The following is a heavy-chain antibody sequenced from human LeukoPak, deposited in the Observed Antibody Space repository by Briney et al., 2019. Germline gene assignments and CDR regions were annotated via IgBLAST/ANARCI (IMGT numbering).Heavy chain of an antibody. V-gene: IGHV3-7*01. D-gene: IGHD1-1*01. J-gene: IGHJ4*02. Sequence: PGGSLRLSCADSQFTFNGSWMNWVRQATGKGLEWVANMDPTGSQKRYVDSVRGRFTISKDNPGASLYLDMHSLRAEGTAIYYCAIWTSGNYWGQGTLVTVSS. CDR1: QFTFNGSW. CDR3: AIWTSGNY. CDR2: MDPTGSQK.